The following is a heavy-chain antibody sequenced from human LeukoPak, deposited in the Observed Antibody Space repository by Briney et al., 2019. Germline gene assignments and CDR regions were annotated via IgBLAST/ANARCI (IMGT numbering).Heavy chain of an antibody. Sequence: SQTLSLTCTVSGGSIRNSGYYWSWIRQYPGKGLEWIGHIYYSGNTYYNPSLKSRLSISVDASKNQFSLKLSSLTAADTAVYFCAGEGGSSPRRWFDPWGQGTLVTVSS. J-gene: IGHJ5*02. CDR3: AGEGGSSPRRWFDP. CDR2: IYYSGNT. CDR1: GGSIRNSGYY. D-gene: IGHD6-6*01. V-gene: IGHV4-31*03.